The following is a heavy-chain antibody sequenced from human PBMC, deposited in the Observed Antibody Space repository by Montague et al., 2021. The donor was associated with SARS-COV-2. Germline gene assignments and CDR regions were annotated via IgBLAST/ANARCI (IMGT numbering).Heavy chain of an antibody. CDR3: VRRHPTVRGVIRWFDP. CDR2: IYYSGST. D-gene: IGHD3-10*01. Sequence: SETLSLTCTVSGGSISSYYWSWIRQPPGKGLEWIGHIYYSGSTNYNPSLKSRVTISVDTSKNQFSLKLSSVTAADTAVYYCVRRHPTVRGVIRWFDPWGQGTLVTVSS. V-gene: IGHV4-59*01. CDR1: GGSISSYY. J-gene: IGHJ5*02.